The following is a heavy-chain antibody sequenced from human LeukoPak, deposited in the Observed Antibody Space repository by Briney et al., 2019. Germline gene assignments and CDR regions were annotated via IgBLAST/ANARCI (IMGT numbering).Heavy chain of an antibody. CDR3: ARAPSEIGGYYPEYFRH. CDR1: GSTFSSYW. J-gene: IGHJ1*01. D-gene: IGHD3-22*01. CDR2: IKSDGST. Sequence: GSLRLSCAASGSTFSSYWMHWVRQAPGKGLVWVSRIKSDGSTRYADSVKGRFTISRDNAKNTVSLQMNSLRAEDTGVYYCARAPSEIGGYYPEYFRHWGQGTLVTVSP. V-gene: IGHV3-74*01.